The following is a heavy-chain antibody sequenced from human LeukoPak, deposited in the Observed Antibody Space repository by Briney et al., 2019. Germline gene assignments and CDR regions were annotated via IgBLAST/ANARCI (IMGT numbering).Heavy chain of an antibody. V-gene: IGHV1-69*05. CDR1: GGTFSSYA. CDR3: ARDRRITIFGVVTEINWFDP. CDR2: IIPIFGTA. Sequence: SVKVSCKASGGTFSSYAISWVRQAPGQGLEWMGRIIPIFGTANYAQKFQGRVTITTDESTSTAYMEPSSLRSEDTAVYYCARDRRITIFGVVTEINWFDPWGQGTLVTVSS. D-gene: IGHD3-3*01. J-gene: IGHJ5*02.